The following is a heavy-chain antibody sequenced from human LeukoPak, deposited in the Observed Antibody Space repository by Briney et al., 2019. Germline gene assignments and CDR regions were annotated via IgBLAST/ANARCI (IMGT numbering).Heavy chain of an antibody. CDR1: GFTFSSYA. D-gene: IGHD1-14*01. V-gene: IGHV3-23*01. CDR2: FGVISDT. CDR3: ARTRGWFDP. Sequence: GGSLRLSCAGTGFTFSSYAMTWVRQAPGKGLEWVSAFGVISDTYYADSVKGRFTISRDNSKNTVFLQMNSLRADDTAVYYCARTRGWFDPWGPGTLVTVSS. J-gene: IGHJ5*02.